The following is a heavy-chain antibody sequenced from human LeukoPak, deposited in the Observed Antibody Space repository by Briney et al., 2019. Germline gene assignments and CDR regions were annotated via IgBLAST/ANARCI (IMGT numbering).Heavy chain of an antibody. D-gene: IGHD2-2*01. CDR1: GYTFSNYG. J-gene: IGHJ6*03. CDR2: MNPNSGNT. CDR3: ARGGEYCSSTSCYYYYMDV. Sequence: ASVKVSCKASGYTFSNYGINWVRQATGQGLEWMGWMNPNSGNTGYAQKFQGRVTITRNTSISTAYMELSSLRSEDTAVYYCARGGEYCSSTSCYYYYMDVWGKGTTVTVSS. V-gene: IGHV1-8*03.